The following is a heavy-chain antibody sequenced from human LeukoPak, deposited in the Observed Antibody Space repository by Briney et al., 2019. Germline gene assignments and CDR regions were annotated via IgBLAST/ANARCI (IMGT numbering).Heavy chain of an antibody. CDR2: ISHDGSNK. Sequence: GRSLRLSCAASGFTFSSYGMHWVRQAPGKGLEWVAVISHDGSNKYYADSVKGRFTISRDNSKNTLYLQMNRLRAEDTAVYYCAKDGTLYSLWGQGTLVTVSS. CDR1: GFTFSSYG. CDR3: AKDGTLYSL. D-gene: IGHD2-15*01. V-gene: IGHV3-30*18. J-gene: IGHJ4*02.